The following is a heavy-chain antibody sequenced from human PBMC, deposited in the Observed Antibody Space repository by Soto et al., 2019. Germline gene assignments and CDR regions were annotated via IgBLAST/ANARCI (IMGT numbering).Heavy chain of an antibody. J-gene: IGHJ6*02. V-gene: IGHV3-33*01. D-gene: IGHD1-26*01. CDR3: ARGKVGATIGLHYYYGMDV. Sequence: GGSLRLSCAASGFTFSSYGMHWVRQAPGKGLEWVAVIWYDGSNKYYADSVKGRFTISRDNSKNTLYLQMNSLRAEDTAVYYCARGKVGATIGLHYYYGMDVWGQGTTVTVSS. CDR1: GFTFSSYG. CDR2: IWYDGSNK.